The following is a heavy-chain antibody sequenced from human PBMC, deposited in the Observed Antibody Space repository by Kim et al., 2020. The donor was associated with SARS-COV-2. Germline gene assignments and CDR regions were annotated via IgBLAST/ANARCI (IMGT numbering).Heavy chain of an antibody. Sequence: SETLSLTCTVSGGSISSGGYYWSWIRQHPGKGLEWIGYIYYSGSTYYNPSLKSRVTISVDTSKNQFSLKLSSVTAADTAVYYCAREAVYGGNPEWFDPWGQGTLVTVSS. CDR3: AREAVYGGNPEWFDP. CDR2: IYYSGST. CDR1: GGSISSGGYY. V-gene: IGHV4-31*03. D-gene: IGHD2-15*01. J-gene: IGHJ5*02.